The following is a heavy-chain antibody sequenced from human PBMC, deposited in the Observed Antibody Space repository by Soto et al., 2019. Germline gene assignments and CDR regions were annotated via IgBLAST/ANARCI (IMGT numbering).Heavy chain of an antibody. CDR2: VSGGGSAS. J-gene: IGHJ4*02. CDR1: GFIFSNFA. Sequence: QLLESGGGLVQPGGSLRLSCAGSGFIFSNFAMAWVRQAPGKGPEWVSSVSGGGSASFSADSVRCRFSVSRDNSKNTLFLQMNNLRVEDTAVYYCAKTRQAAVGTDFFDLWGQGTQVTVSS. D-gene: IGHD6-13*01. V-gene: IGHV3-23*01. CDR3: AKTRQAAVGTDFFDL.